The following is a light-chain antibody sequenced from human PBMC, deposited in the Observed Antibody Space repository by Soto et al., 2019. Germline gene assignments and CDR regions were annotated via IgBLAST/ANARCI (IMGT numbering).Light chain of an antibody. CDR3: QQTYNTPFT. J-gene: IGKJ3*01. CDR1: QIIGNY. CDR2: AAS. Sequence: DIQMTQSPSSLSASVGHRVTITCRASQIIGNYLNWYQQKPGKAPKFLIYAASTLQSGVPSRFSGSGSGTDFTLTINSLQPEDFATYYCQQTYNTPFTFGPGTKVDIK. V-gene: IGKV1-39*01.